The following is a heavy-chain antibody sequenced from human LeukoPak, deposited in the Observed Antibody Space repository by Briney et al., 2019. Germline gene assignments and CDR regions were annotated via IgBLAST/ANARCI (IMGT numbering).Heavy chain of an antibody. J-gene: IGHJ4*02. CDR2: ISAYDGNT. D-gene: IGHD6-19*01. V-gene: IGHV1-18*01. CDR1: GYTFTSYG. Sequence: GASVKVSCKASGYTFTSYGISWVRQAPGQGLEWMGWISAYDGNTNYAQKLQGRVTMTTDTSTSTAYMELRSLRSDDTAVYYCARGPYSSGWELKYYFDYWGQGTLVTVSS. CDR3: ARGPYSSGWELKYYFDY.